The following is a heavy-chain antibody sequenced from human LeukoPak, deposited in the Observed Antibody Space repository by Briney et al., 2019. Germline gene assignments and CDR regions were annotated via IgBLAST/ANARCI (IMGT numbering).Heavy chain of an antibody. V-gene: IGHV3-48*02. CDR2: ITSNLATI. CDR1: GFTFNTYS. CDR3: ARSVQGHFDY. Sequence: PGGSLRLSCAASGFTFNTYSMNWDRQAPGKGLEWISYITSNLATIRYADSVRGRFTISRDNAGKSLFLHMNSLRDDDTAVYYCARSVQGHFDYWAQGTLVTVSS. J-gene: IGHJ4*02.